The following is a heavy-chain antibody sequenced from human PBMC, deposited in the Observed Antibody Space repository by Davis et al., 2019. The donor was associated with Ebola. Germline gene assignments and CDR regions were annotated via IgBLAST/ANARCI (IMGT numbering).Heavy chain of an antibody. V-gene: IGHV3-7*01. Sequence: GESLKISCAASGFTSSSYWMSWLRQLPGKGLEWVANIKQDGSEKYYVDSVKGRFTISRDSAKNSLYLQMNSLRAEDTAVYYCASHSGRAPPLDWGQETLVTVSS. J-gene: IGHJ4*02. CDR1: GFTSSSYW. D-gene: IGHD6-19*01. CDR3: ASHSGRAPPLD. CDR2: IKQDGSEK.